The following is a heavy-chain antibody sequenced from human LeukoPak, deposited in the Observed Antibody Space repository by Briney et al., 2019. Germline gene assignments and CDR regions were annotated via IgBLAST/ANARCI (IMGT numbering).Heavy chain of an antibody. CDR2: INPSGGST. J-gene: IGHJ6*03. Sequence: ASVKVSCKASGYTFTSYAMNWVRQAPGQGLEWMGIINPSGGSTSYAQKFQGRVTMTRDTSTSTVYMELSSLRSEDTAVYYCARDPLDSSGPTGGPYYYYYYMDVWGKGTTVTISS. V-gene: IGHV1-46*01. D-gene: IGHD3-22*01. CDR3: ARDPLDSSGPTGGPYYYYYYMDV. CDR1: GYTFTSYA.